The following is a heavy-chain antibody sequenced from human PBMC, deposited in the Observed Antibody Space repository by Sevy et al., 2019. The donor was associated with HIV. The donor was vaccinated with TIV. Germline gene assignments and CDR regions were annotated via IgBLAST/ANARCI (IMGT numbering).Heavy chain of an antibody. CDR2: ISGGGGST. CDR1: GFTFSTYA. V-gene: IGHV3-64*01. J-gene: IGHJ6*02. Sequence: GGSLRLSCAASGFTFSTYAMYWVRQAPGKGLEYVSAISGGGGSTYYGTSVKGRFTVSRDNAKNTRYLQMGSLRAEDMAVYFCARKYHDTSGYPRYSMDVWGQGTTVTVSS. D-gene: IGHD3-22*01. CDR3: ARKYHDTSGYPRYSMDV.